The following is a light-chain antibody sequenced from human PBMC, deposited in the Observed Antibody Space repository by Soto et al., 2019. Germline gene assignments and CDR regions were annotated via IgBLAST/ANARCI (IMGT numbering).Light chain of an antibody. J-gene: IGKJ3*01. V-gene: IGKV3-20*01. Sequence: EIVLTQSPGTLSLSPGERATLSCRASQSVSSSYLGWYQQKPGQAPRLLIYGASSMATGIPDRFSGSVSETDFTLTISRLEPEDFAVYYCQQYGSSFSFSFGPGTKVDIK. CDR3: QQYGSSFSFS. CDR1: QSVSSSY. CDR2: GAS.